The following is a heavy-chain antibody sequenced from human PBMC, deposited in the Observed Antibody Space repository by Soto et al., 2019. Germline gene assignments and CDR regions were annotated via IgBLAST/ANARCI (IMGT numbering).Heavy chain of an antibody. V-gene: IGHV4-34*01. J-gene: IGHJ5*02. CDR1: GGSFSGYY. Sequence: PSETLSLTCAVYGGSFSGYYWSWIRQPPGKGLEWIGEINHSGSTNYNPSLKSRVTISVDTSKNQFSLKLSSVTAADTAVYYCARGDILIEAAGTNWFDTWGQGTLVTVSS. CDR3: ARGDILIEAAGTNWFDT. CDR2: INHSGST. D-gene: IGHD6-13*01.